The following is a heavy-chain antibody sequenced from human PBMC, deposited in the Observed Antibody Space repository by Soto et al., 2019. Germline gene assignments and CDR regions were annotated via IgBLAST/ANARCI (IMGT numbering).Heavy chain of an antibody. CDR3: ARQRTGTIFGVVASYGMDV. D-gene: IGHD3-3*01. Sequence: PGESLKISCKGSGYSFTSYWIGWVRQMPGKGLEWMGIIYPGDSDTRYSPSFQGQVTISADKSISTAYLQWSSLKASDTAMYYCARQRTGTIFGVVASYGMDVWGQGTTVTVS. J-gene: IGHJ6*02. CDR1: GYSFTSYW. CDR2: IYPGDSDT. V-gene: IGHV5-51*01.